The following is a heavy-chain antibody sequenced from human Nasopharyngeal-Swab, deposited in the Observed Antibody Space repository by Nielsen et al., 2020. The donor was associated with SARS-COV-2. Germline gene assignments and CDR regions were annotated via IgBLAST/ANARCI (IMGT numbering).Heavy chain of an antibody. Sequence: SLKISCAASGFTFSDYYMSWIRQAPGKGLEWVSYISSSGSTIYYADSVKGRFTISRENAKNSLYLQMNSLRAEDTAIYYCVKGMPQSGGMDVWGKGTTVSVSS. CDR3: VKGMPQSGGMDV. D-gene: IGHD2-2*01. CDR2: ISSSGSTI. CDR1: GFTFSDYY. J-gene: IGHJ6*03. V-gene: IGHV3-11*04.